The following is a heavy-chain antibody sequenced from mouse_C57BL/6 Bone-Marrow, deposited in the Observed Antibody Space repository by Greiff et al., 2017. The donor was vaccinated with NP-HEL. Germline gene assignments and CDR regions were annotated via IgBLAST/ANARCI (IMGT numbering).Heavy chain of an antibody. V-gene: IGHV1-50*01. J-gene: IGHJ4*01. CDR2: IDPSDSYT. Sequence: VQLQQSGAELARPGASVKLSCKASGYTFTSYGISWVKQRTGQGLEWIGEIDPSDSYTNYNQKFKGKATLTVDTSSSTAYMQLSSLTSEDSAVYYCARRATVSYAMDYWGQGTSVTVSS. CDR3: ARRATVSYAMDY. CDR1: GYTFTSYG. D-gene: IGHD1-1*01.